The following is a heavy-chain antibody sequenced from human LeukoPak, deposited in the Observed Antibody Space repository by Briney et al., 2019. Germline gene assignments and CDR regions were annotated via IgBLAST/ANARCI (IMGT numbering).Heavy chain of an antibody. V-gene: IGHV4-31*03. CDR1: GGSISSGGYY. CDR2: IYYSGST. Sequence: SQTLSLTCTVSGGSISSGGYYWSWIRQHPGKGLEWIGYIYYSGSTYYNPSLKSRVTISVDTSKNQFSLKLSSVTAADTAVYYCARVLGGDIVVVPAARGWFDPWGQGTLVIVSS. CDR3: ARVLGGDIVVVPAARGWFDP. J-gene: IGHJ5*02. D-gene: IGHD2-2*01.